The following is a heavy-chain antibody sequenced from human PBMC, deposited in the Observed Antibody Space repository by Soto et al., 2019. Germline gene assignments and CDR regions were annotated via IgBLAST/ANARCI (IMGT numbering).Heavy chain of an antibody. CDR3: AKDGDYDYVWGSYRYKGRSYYFDY. D-gene: IGHD3-16*02. CDR1: GFTFSSYA. CDR2: ISGSGGST. Sequence: PGGSLRLSCAASGFTFSSYAMSWVRQALGKGLEWVSAISGSGGSTYYADSVKGRFTISRDNSKNTLYLQMNSLRAEDTAVYYCAKDGDYDYVWGSYRYKGRSYYFDYWGQGTLVTVSS. V-gene: IGHV3-23*01. J-gene: IGHJ4*02.